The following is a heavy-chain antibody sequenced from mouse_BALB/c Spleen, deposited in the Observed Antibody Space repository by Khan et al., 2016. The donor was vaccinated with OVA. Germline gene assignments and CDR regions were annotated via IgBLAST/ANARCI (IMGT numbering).Heavy chain of an antibody. CDR2: IWNDGST. D-gene: IGHD2-10*01. V-gene: IGHV2-6-1*01. CDR3: ARQPYYHYNIMDY. J-gene: IGHJ4*01. Sequence: VELVESGPGLVAPSQSLSITCTISGFSLTNYGVRWVRQPPGKGLEWLVVIWNDGSTTYNSALKSRLTISKDNSKSQVFLKMNSLQTDDTAMHFCARQPYYHYNIMDYWGQGTSVTVSS. CDR1: GFSLTNYG.